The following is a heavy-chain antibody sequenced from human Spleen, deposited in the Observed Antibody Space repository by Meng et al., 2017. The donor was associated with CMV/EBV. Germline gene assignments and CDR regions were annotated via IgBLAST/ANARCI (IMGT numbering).Heavy chain of an antibody. Sequence: KVSCKTSGYNFIYYTIHWVRQAPGQSPEWMGWINCGNGDTRYSPKFQGRVTITGDASATTVYMELTTLRSEDTAVYYCARGPPDFGDTWGQGTLVTVSS. D-gene: IGHD4-17*01. V-gene: IGHV1-3*01. CDR2: INCGNGDT. J-gene: IGHJ5*02. CDR3: ARGPPDFGDT. CDR1: GYNFIYYT.